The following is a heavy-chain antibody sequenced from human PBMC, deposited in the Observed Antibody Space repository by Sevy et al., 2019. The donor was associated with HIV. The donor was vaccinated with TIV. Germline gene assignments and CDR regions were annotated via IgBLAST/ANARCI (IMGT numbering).Heavy chain of an antibody. Sequence: GGSLRLSCAASGFTFSSYAMHWVRQAPGKGLEWVAVISYDGSNKYYADSVKGRFTTSRDNSKNTLYLQMNSLRAEDTAVYYCARAEGDYGGYFDLWGRGTLVTVSS. J-gene: IGHJ2*01. CDR1: GFTFSSYA. V-gene: IGHV3-30-3*01. D-gene: IGHD4-17*01. CDR3: ARAEGDYGGYFDL. CDR2: ISYDGSNK.